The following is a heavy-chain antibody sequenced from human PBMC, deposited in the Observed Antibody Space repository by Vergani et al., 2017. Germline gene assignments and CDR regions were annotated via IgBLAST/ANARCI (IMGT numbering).Heavy chain of an antibody. Sequence: QVQLVQSGAEVKKPGASVKVSCKASGYTFTDYYIHWVRQAPGQGLEWMGWINPHSGDINFAAKFQDRVTMTRDTSTSTVYMELSSLRSEDTAVYYCASVWLRFAHYGMDVWGQGTTVTVSS. CDR2: INPHSGDI. CDR1: GYTFTDYY. V-gene: IGHV1-2*02. J-gene: IGHJ6*02. D-gene: IGHD5-12*01. CDR3: ASVWLRFAHYGMDV.